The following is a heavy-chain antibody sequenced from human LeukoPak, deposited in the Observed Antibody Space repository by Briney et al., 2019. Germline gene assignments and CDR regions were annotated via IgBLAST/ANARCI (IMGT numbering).Heavy chain of an antibody. CDR3: ARDTGRVSLDY. Sequence: TLSLTCTVSGGSISSGGYYWSWIRQHPGTGLEWIGYVYYSGSTYYNPSLKSRVTISVDTSKNQFSLKLSSVTAADTAVYYCARDTGRVSLDYWGQGTLVTVSS. V-gene: IGHV4-31*03. CDR1: GGSISSGGYY. CDR2: VYYSGST. J-gene: IGHJ4*02. D-gene: IGHD5/OR15-5a*01.